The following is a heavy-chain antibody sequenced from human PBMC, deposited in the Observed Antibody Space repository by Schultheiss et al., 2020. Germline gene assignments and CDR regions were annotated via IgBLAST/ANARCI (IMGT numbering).Heavy chain of an antibody. D-gene: IGHD5-24*01. J-gene: IGHJ4*02. V-gene: IGHV4-34*01. CDR3: AGLLRDGYNPPFVDY. CDR1: GGSFSSYY. CDR2: INHSGST. Sequence: SETLSLTCTVSGGSFSSYYWSWIRQPAGKGLEWIGEINHSGSTNYNPSLKSRVTISVDTSKNQFSLKLSSVTAADTAVYYCAGLLRDGYNPPFVDYWGQGTLVTVSS.